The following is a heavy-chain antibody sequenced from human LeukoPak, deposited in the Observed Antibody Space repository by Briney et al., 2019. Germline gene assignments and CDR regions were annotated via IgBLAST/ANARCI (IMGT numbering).Heavy chain of an antibody. CDR1: GFTFSSYS. J-gene: IGHJ4*02. CDR3: AKDTGYETQGIDY. CDR2: ISSSSSTI. Sequence: GGSLRLSCAASGFTFSSYSMNWVRQAPGKGLEWVSYISSSSSTIYYADSVKGRFTISRDNAKNSLYLQMNSLRAEDTAVYYCAKDTGYETQGIDYWGQGTLVTVSS. V-gene: IGHV3-48*04. D-gene: IGHD5-12*01.